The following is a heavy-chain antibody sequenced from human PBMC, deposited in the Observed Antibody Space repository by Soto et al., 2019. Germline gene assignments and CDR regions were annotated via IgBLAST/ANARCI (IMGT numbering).Heavy chain of an antibody. CDR1: GFTFSSYA. CDR2: ISSNGGST. V-gene: IGHV3-64D*08. CDR3: FLWGPAAMASTNLDY. J-gene: IGHJ4*02. Sequence: GGSLRLSCSASGFTFSSYAMHWVRQAPGKGLEYVSAISSNGGSTYYADSVKGRFTISRDNSKNTLYLQMSSLRAEDTAVYYCFLWGPAAMASTNLDYWGQGTLVTVSS. D-gene: IGHD2-2*01.